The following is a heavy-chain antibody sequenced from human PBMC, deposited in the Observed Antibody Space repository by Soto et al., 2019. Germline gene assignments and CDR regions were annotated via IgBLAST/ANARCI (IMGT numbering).Heavy chain of an antibody. Sequence: GGSLRLSCATSGLSFNDYAMYWVCQAPGQGLEWVAIISSDGHHQFYLDNLRGRFTVSRGNSKNTLYLQMNRLRPEDTAVYYCSRGTYCPQSSGLHAVYWGPGTVVTVSS. CDR2: ISSDGHHQ. CDR1: GLSFNDYA. D-gene: IGHD3-22*01. J-gene: IGHJ4*02. V-gene: IGHV3-30*03. CDR3: SRGTYCPQSSGLHAVY.